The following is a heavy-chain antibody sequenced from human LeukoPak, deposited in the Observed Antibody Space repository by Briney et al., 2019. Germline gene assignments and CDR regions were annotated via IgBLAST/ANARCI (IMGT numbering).Heavy chain of an antibody. CDR2: IQYDGSNE. CDR3: AKDRCSNGVGCYYYYMDV. J-gene: IGHJ6*03. D-gene: IGHD2-8*01. CDR1: RFTFSSYG. Sequence: GGSLRLSCAASRFTFSSYGMHWVRRAPGKGLEGVAYIQYDGSNEQYADSVKGRFSISRDSSKNILYLQMNSLRAEDTAVYYCAKDRCSNGVGCYYYYMDVWGKGTTVTISS. V-gene: IGHV3-30*02.